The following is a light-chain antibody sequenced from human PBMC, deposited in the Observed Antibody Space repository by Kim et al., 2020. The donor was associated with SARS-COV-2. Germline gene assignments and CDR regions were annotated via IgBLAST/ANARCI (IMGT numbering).Light chain of an antibody. Sequence: SSELTQDPAVSVALGQAVKITCQGDSVTTYAPSWFQQKPGRAPVLVIYGRDSRPTGIPDRFSGSASGDTASLTITGAQAEDEADYYCNSRDRRGHPGFGT. CDR1: SVTTYA. J-gene: IGLJ1*01. CDR2: GRD. V-gene: IGLV3-19*01. CDR3: NSRDRRGHPG.